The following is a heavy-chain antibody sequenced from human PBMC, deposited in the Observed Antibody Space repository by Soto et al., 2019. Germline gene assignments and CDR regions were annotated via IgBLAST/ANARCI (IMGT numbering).Heavy chain of an antibody. J-gene: IGHJ4*02. V-gene: IGHV3-74*01. D-gene: IGHD1-1*01. CDR3: ARDGKGAAYTHGPYYFDY. CDR1: GYNFSPFW. Sequence: PGGSLRLSCEASGYNFSPFWMHWVRQAPGKGLVWVSHMNSDGSTKVYADSVRGRFTISRDNAMRSLFLHMNSLRDEDTAVYYCARDGKGAAYTHGPYYFDYWGQGALVTVSS. CDR2: MNSDGSTK.